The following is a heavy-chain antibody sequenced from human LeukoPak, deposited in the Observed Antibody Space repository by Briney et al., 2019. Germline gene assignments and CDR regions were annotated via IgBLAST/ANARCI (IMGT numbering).Heavy chain of an antibody. CDR3: ARGSPLLWFGDPSARFDP. J-gene: IGHJ5*02. D-gene: IGHD3-10*01. CDR2: ISWDVGNT. CDR1: GFTFDEYS. Sequence: PGGSLRLSCAASGFTFDEYSMHWVRQAPGKGLQWVSLISWDVGNTNYADSVKGRFTISRDNAKNSLYLQMNSLRAEDTAVYYCARGSPLLWFGDPSARFDPWGQGTLVTVSS. V-gene: IGHV3-43*01.